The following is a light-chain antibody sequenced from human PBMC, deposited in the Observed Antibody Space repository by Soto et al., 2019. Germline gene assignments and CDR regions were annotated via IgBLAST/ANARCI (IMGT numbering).Light chain of an antibody. CDR3: MQALQTPIT. CDR2: LRS. Sequence: DIVMTQSPLSLSVTPGEPASISCRSSQSLLSSGYNYLDWYLQKPGQSPQLLIYLRSNRASGVPDRFSGSGSGTDFTLKISRVEAEDVGVYYCMQALQTPITFGQGTRLEIK. CDR1: QSLLSSGYNY. J-gene: IGKJ5*01. V-gene: IGKV2-28*01.